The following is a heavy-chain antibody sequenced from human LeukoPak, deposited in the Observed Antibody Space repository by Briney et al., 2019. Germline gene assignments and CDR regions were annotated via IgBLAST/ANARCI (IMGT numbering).Heavy chain of an antibody. D-gene: IGHD3-10*01. CDR2: ISSNGGGT. CDR1: GFTFSSYA. J-gene: IGHJ5*02. Sequence: GGSLRLSCSASGFTFSSYAMHWVRQAPGKGLEYVSAISSNGGGTYYADSVKGRFTISRDNSKNTLYLQMSSLRAEDTAVYYCVSLAEGESGRGSWGQGTLVTVSS. V-gene: IGHV3-64D*09. CDR3: VSLAEGESGRGS.